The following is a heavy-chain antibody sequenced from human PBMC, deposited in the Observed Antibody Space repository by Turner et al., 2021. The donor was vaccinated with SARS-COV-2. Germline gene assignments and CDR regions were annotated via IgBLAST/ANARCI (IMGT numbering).Heavy chain of an antibody. CDR3: ARDLFQDYGSGSYRLDY. V-gene: IGHV3-33*01. Sequence: QVQLVESGGGVVQPGRSLRLSCAASRFTFSSYGMHWVRRPPGKGLEWVELIGYDGSNKYYADSVKGRFTISRDNSKNTLYLQMNSLRAEDTAVYYCARDLFQDYGSGSYRLDYWGQGTLVTVSS. D-gene: IGHD3-10*01. CDR2: IGYDGSNK. J-gene: IGHJ4*02. CDR1: RFTFSSYG.